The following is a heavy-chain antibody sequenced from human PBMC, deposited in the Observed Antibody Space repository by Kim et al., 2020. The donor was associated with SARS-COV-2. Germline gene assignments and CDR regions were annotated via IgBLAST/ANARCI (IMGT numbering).Heavy chain of an antibody. Sequence: SQTLSLTCAISGDSVSSNSAAWIWIRQSPSRGLEWLGRTYYRSKWYDDYGVSVKGRVTVNPDTSKNQFSLHMNSVTPEDTAVYYCAMVVAGGIDYWGQGTLVTVSS. D-gene: IGHD6-19*01. CDR2: TYYRSKWYD. CDR1: GDSVSSNSAA. V-gene: IGHV6-1*01. CDR3: AMVVAGGIDY. J-gene: IGHJ4*02.